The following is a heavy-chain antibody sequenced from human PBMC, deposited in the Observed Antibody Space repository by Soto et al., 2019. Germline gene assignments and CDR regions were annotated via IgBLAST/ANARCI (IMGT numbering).Heavy chain of an antibody. CDR2: IRSNDYGGAS. Sequence: PGGSLRLSCTASGFTFGDYAMSWVRQAPGKGLEWVGFIRSNDYGGASEYAASVKGRFTISRDDTNSIAYLQMNSLKTEDTAVYYCTRNQYYYGMDVWGQGTTVTVYS. CDR3: TRNQYYYGMDV. J-gene: IGHJ6*02. V-gene: IGHV3-49*04. CDR1: GFTFGDYA.